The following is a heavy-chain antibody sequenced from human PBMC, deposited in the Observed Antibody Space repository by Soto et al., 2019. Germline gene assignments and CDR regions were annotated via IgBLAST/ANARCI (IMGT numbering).Heavy chain of an antibody. J-gene: IGHJ6*02. CDR1: GGSISSGPYS. CDR2: FHYSEST. Sequence: QLQLQESGPGLVKPSETLSLTCTVSGGSISSGPYSWGWIRQPPGEGLEWIGTFHYSESTYYNPSLDSRITISVDTSKNQFSLKVNSVTVADTAVYYCARLGGYCSSTSCYGYYGMDVWGQGTTVTVSS. D-gene: IGHD2-2*01. CDR3: ARLGGYCSSTSCYGYYGMDV. V-gene: IGHV4-39*01.